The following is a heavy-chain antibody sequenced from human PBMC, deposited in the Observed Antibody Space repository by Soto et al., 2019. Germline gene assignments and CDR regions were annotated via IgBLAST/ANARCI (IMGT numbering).Heavy chain of an antibody. J-gene: IGHJ4*02. CDR1: GGSFSGYY. Sequence: QVQLQQWGAGLLKPSETLSLTCAVYGGSFSGYYWSWIRQPPGKGLEWIGEINHSGSTNYNPSLRSRVTISVDTSKNQFSLKLSSVTAADTAVYYCARGPHDSSGYLYYFDYWGQGTLVTVSS. CDR2: INHSGST. V-gene: IGHV4-34*01. D-gene: IGHD3-22*01. CDR3: ARGPHDSSGYLYYFDY.